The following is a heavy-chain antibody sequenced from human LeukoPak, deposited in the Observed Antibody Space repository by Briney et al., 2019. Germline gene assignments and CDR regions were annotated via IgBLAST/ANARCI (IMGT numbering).Heavy chain of an antibody. CDR3: ARAAMVRGVDYFDY. CDR1: GFTFSSYS. D-gene: IGHD3-10*01. CDR2: ISSSGGAT. J-gene: IGHJ4*02. Sequence: GGSLGLSCAASGFTFSSYSMSWARQAPGKGLEWVSVISSSGGATYYADSVKGRFTISRDNSKNTLYLQMNSLRVEDTAIYYCARAAMVRGVDYFDYWGQGTLVTVSS. V-gene: IGHV3-23*01.